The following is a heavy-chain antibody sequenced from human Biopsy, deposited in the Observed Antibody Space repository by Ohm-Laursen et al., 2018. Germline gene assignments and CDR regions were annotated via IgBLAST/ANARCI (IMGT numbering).Heavy chain of an antibody. Sequence: SLRLSCAASGFSVSSYDMNWVRQAPGKGLEWISCISETSSHIYDADSVRGRFTVARDIAKNSLYLQLNSLRVEDTAVYYCARDSSRRAREGGMDVWGQGTTVIVSS. V-gene: IGHV3-21*01. D-gene: IGHD6-6*01. CDR3: ARDSSRRAREGGMDV. J-gene: IGHJ6*02. CDR2: ISETSSHI. CDR1: GFSVSSYD.